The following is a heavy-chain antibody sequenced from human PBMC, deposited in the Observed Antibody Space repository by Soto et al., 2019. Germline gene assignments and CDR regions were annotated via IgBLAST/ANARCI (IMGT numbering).Heavy chain of an antibody. CDR1: GYSFTNYW. V-gene: IGHV5-51*01. CDR3: ARANVWKAGFYPLNPFAP. J-gene: IGHJ5*02. Sequence: GESLKISCKGSGYSFTNYWIGWVRQMPGKGLEWMGTIYLGDSDTRYSPSFQGRVTISADKSISAAYLQWGSLKASDTAMYYCARANVWKAGFYPLNPFAPSSQGTLVTVS. D-gene: IGHD3-16*01. CDR2: IYLGDSDT.